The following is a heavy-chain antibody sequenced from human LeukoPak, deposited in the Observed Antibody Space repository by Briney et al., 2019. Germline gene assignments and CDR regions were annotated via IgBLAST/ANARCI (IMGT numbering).Heavy chain of an antibody. CDR1: GGSISSSSYY. Sequence: SETLSLTCTVSGGSISSSSYYWGWIRQPPGKGLEWIGSIYYSGSTYYNPSLKSRVTISVDTSKNQFSLKLSSVTAADTAVYYCATSEYYYDSSGLLANIFDYWGQGTLVTVSP. J-gene: IGHJ4*02. CDR3: ATSEYYYDSSGLLANIFDY. V-gene: IGHV4-39*01. D-gene: IGHD3-22*01. CDR2: IYYSGST.